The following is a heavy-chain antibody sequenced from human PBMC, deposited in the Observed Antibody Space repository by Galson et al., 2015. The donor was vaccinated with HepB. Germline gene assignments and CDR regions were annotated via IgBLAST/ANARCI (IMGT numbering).Heavy chain of an antibody. Sequence: SLRLSCAASGFIFSHYAMTWVRQAPGKGLEWVSSIKDGDHDTYYADSVKGRFTISRDNSQNTLFLQMNSLGAEDTAVYYCAKQASVYIRSRLDIWGQGTTVTVSS. D-gene: IGHD5/OR15-5a*01. V-gene: IGHV3-23*01. CDR1: GFIFSHYA. CDR2: IKDGDHDT. J-gene: IGHJ6*02. CDR3: AKQASVYIRSRLDI.